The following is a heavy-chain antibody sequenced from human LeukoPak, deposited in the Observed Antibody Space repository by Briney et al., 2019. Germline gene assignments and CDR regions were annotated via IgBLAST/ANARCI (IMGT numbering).Heavy chain of an antibody. J-gene: IGHJ4*02. CDR3: AKVGGWLVFDD. CDR1: GFTVSSYG. D-gene: IGHD6-19*01. Sequence: PGGSLRLSCAASGFTVSSYGMTWVRQAPGKGLEWVSAFSATDGSAQYAESAKGRFTISRDNSKSSLYLQMNSLRAEDTALYYCAKVGGWLVFDDWGQGTPVTVSS. CDR2: FSATDGSA. V-gene: IGHV3-23*01.